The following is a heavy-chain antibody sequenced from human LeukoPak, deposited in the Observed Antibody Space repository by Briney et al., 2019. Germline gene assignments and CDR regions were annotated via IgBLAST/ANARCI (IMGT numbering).Heavy chain of an antibody. J-gene: IGHJ4*02. CDR1: GFTVSSNY. CDR3: AKAGSYSYGYFDY. V-gene: IGHV3-23*01. Sequence: GGPLRLSCAASGFTVSSNYMSWVRQAPGKGLEWVSAISGSGGSTYYADSVKGRFTISKDNSKNTLYLQMNSLRAEDTAVYYCAKAGSYSYGYFDYWGQGTLVTVSS. D-gene: IGHD5-18*01. CDR2: ISGSGGST.